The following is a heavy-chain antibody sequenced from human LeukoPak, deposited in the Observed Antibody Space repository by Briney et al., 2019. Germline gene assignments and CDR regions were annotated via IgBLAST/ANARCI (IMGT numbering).Heavy chain of an antibody. CDR2: IRSKAYGGTT. D-gene: IGHD6-13*01. CDR1: GFTFGDYA. Sequence: GGSLRLSCTASGFTFGDYAMSWVRQAPGKGLEWVGFIRSKAYGGTTEYAASVKGRFTISRDDSKSIAYLQMNSLKTDDTAVYYCTRGRKAAAGTGAFDIWGQGTMVTVSS. J-gene: IGHJ3*02. CDR3: TRGRKAAAGTGAFDI. V-gene: IGHV3-49*04.